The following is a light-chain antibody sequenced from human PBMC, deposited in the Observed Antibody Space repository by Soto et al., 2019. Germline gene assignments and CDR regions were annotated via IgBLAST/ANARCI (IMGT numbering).Light chain of an antibody. CDR1: QSVSSY. J-gene: IGKJ1*01. V-gene: IGKV3-20*01. CDR2: GAS. Sequence: EIVLTHSPATLSLSPGERATLSCRASQSVSSYLAWYQQKPGQAPRLLIYGASTRATGIPDRFSGTGSGTDFTLTISRLEPEDFAVYYRQQYGSSSWTFGQGTKVDIK. CDR3: QQYGSSSWT.